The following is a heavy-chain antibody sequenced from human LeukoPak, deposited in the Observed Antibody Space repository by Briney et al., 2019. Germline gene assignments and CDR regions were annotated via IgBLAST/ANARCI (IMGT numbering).Heavy chain of an antibody. CDR1: GGSINSSSYY. J-gene: IGHJ5*02. CDR2: IFYSGNT. CDR3: ARHLHNWNPGWFDP. V-gene: IGHV4-39*01. D-gene: IGHD1-1*01. Sequence: SETLSLTCTVSGGSINSSSYYWGWIRQPPGKGLEWIGSIFYSGNTYDNPSLKSRVTISVDTSKNQFSLKLSSVTAADTAVYYCARHLHNWNPGWFDPWGQGTLVTVSS.